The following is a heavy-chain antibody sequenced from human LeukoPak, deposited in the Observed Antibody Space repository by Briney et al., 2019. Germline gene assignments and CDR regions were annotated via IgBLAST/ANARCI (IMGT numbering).Heavy chain of an antibody. CDR2: INHSGST. Sequence: SETLSLTCAVYGGSFSGYYWSWIRQPPGKGLEWIGEINHSGSTNYNPSLKSRVTISVDTSKDQFSLKLSSVTAADTAVYYCARARLTFGGVIVPYFDYWGQGTLVTVSS. J-gene: IGHJ4*02. CDR1: GGSFSGYY. CDR3: ARARLTFGGVIVPYFDY. D-gene: IGHD3-16*02. V-gene: IGHV4-34*01.